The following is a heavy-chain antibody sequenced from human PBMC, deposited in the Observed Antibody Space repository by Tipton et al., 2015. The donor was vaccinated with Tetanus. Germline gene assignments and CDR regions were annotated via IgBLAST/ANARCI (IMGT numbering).Heavy chain of an antibody. J-gene: IGHJ6*02. V-gene: IGHV1-2*02. CDR2: IDPNRGGT. D-gene: IGHD3-22*01. CDR3: ARDRGDYIYYGMDV. Sequence: QLVQSGAEVQKPGASVKVSCKASGYTFTGYYIYWVRQAPGQGLEWMGWIDPNRGGTVYAQKFQGRVTMTRDTSISTAYMELRSLRSDDTAVYYCARDRGDYIYYGMDVWGPGTTVTVS. CDR1: GYTFTGYY.